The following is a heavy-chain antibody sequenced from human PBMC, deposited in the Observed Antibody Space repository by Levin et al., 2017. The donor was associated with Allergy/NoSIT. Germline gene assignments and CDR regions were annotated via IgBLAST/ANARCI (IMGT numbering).Heavy chain of an antibody. Sequence: GESLKISCAASGFTFSSYAMHWVRQAPGKGLEWVAVISYDGSNKYYADSVKGRFTISRDNSKNTLYLQMNSLRAEDTAVYYCEGGDYEGDFDYWGQGTLVTVSS. J-gene: IGHJ4*02. CDR2: ISYDGSNK. CDR3: EGGDYEGDFDY. D-gene: IGHD4-17*01. CDR1: GFTFSSYA. V-gene: IGHV3-30-3*01.